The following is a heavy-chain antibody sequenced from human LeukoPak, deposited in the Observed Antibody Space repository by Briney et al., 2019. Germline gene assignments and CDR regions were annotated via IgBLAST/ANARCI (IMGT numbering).Heavy chain of an antibody. J-gene: IGHJ4*02. D-gene: IGHD3-16*02. Sequence: HRASVKVSCKASGGTFSSYAISWVRQAPGQGLEWMGGIIPIFGTANYAQEFQGRVTITADESTSTAYMELSSLRSEDTAVYYCARGAVTFGGVIVSLDYWGQGTLVTVSS. CDR1: GGTFSSYA. CDR3: ARGAVTFGGVIVSLDY. V-gene: IGHV1-69*13. CDR2: IIPIFGTA.